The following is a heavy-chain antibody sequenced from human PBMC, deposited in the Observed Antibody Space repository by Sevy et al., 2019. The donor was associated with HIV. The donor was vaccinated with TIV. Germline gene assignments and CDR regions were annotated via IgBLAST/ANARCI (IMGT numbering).Heavy chain of an antibody. V-gene: IGHV3-74*01. D-gene: IGHD3-3*01. CDR3: AREGVDFWSGPVDFHYGMDV. J-gene: IGHJ6*02. CDR1: GFTFNKYL. CDR2: IKHDGSST. Sequence: GGSLRLSCAASGFTFNKYLMHWVRQVPGKGLVWVSQIKHDGSSTTYADSVKGRFTISRDNAKNTVSLALNSLRVEDTGVYFCAREGVDFWSGPVDFHYGMDVWGQGATVTVSS.